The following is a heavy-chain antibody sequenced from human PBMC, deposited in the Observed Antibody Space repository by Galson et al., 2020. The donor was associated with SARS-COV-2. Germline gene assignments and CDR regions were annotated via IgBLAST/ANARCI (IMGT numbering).Heavy chain of an antibody. CDR2: ISWNSGSI. D-gene: IGHD6-19*01. CDR3: AKDIGYSSGSPDY. Sequence: GGSLRLSCAASGFTFDDYAMHWVRQAPGKGLEWVSGISWNSGSIDYADSVKGRFTISRDNAKNSLYLQMNSLRAEDTALYYCAKDIGYSSGSPDYWGQGTLVTVSS. V-gene: IGHV3-9*01. CDR1: GFTFDDYA. J-gene: IGHJ4*02.